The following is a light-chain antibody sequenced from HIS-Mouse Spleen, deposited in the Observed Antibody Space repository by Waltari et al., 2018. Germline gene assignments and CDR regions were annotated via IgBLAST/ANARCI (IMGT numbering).Light chain of an antibody. J-gene: IGLJ3*02. CDR1: ALPKQY. CDR2: KDS. Sequence: SYELTQPPSVSVSPGQTARITCPGDALPKQYASWYQQKPGQAPVLVIYKDSERPSGIPERFSGSSSGTTVTLTISGVQAEDEADYYCQSADSSGTYIWVFGGGTKLTVL. CDR3: QSADSSGTYIWV. V-gene: IGLV3-25*03.